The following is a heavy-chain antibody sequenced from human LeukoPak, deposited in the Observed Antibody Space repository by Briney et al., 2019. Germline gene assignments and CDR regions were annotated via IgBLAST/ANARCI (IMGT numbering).Heavy chain of an antibody. V-gene: IGHV4-59*01. CDR3: ARGQPSSYLDAFDI. CDR2: IYYSGST. J-gene: IGHJ3*02. CDR1: GGSSSSYY. D-gene: IGHD1-26*01. Sequence: SETLSLTCTVSGGSSSSYYWSWIRQPPGKGLEWIGYIYYSGSTNYNPSLKSRVTISVDTSKNQFSLKLSSVTAADTAVYYCARGQPSSYLDAFDIWGQGTMVTVSS.